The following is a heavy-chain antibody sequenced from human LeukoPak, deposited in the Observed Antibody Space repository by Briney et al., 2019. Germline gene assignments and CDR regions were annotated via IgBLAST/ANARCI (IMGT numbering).Heavy chain of an antibody. J-gene: IGHJ3*02. V-gene: IGHV3-30-3*01. CDR1: GFTFSSYA. Sequence: PGRSLRLSCAASGFTFSSYAMHWVRQAPGKGLEWVAVISYDGSNKYYADSVKGRFTISRDNSKNTLYLQMNSLRAEDTAVYYCARPLKYCSGGSCYAFDIWGQGTMVTVSS. CDR2: ISYDGSNK. CDR3: ARPLKYCSGGSCYAFDI. D-gene: IGHD2-15*01.